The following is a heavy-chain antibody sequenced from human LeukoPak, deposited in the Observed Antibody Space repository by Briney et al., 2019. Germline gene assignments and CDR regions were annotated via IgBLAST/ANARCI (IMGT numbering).Heavy chain of an antibody. CDR1: GGSFSGYY. V-gene: IGHV4-34*01. Sequence: SETLSLTCAVYGGSFSGYYWSWIRQPPGKGLEWIGEINHSGSTNYNPSLKSRVTISVDTSKNQFSLKLSSVTAADTAVYYCARGRDIVVVPAAGSEGWFDPWGQGTLVTVSS. CDR2: INHSGST. CDR3: ARGRDIVVVPAAGSEGWFDP. D-gene: IGHD2-2*01. J-gene: IGHJ5*02.